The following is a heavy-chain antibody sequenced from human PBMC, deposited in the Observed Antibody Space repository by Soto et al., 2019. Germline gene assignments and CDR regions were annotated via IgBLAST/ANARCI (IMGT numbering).Heavy chain of an antibody. CDR2: IYYSGST. D-gene: IGHD4-17*01. V-gene: IGHV4-30-4*01. J-gene: IGHJ4*02. CDR3: ARGAYGDFTNHPFDY. Sequence: PSETLSLTCTVSGGSISSGDYYWSWIRQPPGKGLEWIGYIYYSGSTYYNPSLKSRVTISVDTSKNQFSLKLSSVTAADTAVYYCARGAYGDFTNHPFDYWGQGTLVTVS. CDR1: GGSISSGDYY.